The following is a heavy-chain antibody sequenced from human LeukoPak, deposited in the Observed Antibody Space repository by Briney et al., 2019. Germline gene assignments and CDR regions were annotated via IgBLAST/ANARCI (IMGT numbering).Heavy chain of an antibody. CDR3: ARDQRYCSSTSCYRQLDY. D-gene: IGHD2-2*02. V-gene: IGHV4-4*02. J-gene: IGHJ4*02. Sequence: SETLSLTCAVSGGSISSSNWWSWVRQSPGKGLEWIGEIYHSGSTNYNPSLKSRVTISVDTSKNQFSLKLSPVTAADTAVYYCARDQRYCSSTSCYRQLDYWGQGTLVTVSS. CDR2: IYHSGST. CDR1: GGSISSSNW.